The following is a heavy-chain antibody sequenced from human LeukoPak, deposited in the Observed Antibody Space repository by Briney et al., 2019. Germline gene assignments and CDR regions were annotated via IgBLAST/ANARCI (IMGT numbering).Heavy chain of an antibody. J-gene: IGHJ3*02. V-gene: IGHV3-30-3*01. CDR3: ARDDGSSWASGAFDI. D-gene: IGHD6-13*01. CDR2: ISYDGSNK. Sequence: GGSLRLSCAASGFTFSSYAMHWVRQAPGKGLEWEAVISYDGSNKYYADSVKGRFTISRDNSTNTLYLQMNSLRAEDTAVYYCARDDGSSWASGAFDIWGQGTMVTVSS. CDR1: GFTFSSYA.